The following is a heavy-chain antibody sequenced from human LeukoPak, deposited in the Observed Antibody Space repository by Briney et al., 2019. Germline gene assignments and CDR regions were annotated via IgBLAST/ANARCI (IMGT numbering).Heavy chain of an antibody. CDR3: ARDEYYYGSGSYGAFDI. Sequence: PSETLPLTCTVSGGSISSGGYYWRWIRQHPGKGLEWIGYIYYSGSTYYNPSLKSRVTISLDTSKNQFSLKLSSVTAADTAVYYCARDEYYYGSGSYGAFDIWGQGTMVSVSS. J-gene: IGHJ3*02. CDR2: IYYSGST. CDR1: GGSISSGGYY. V-gene: IGHV4-31*03. D-gene: IGHD3-10*01.